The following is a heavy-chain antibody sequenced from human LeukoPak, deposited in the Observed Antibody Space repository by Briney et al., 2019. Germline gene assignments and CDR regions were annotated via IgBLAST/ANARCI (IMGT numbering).Heavy chain of an antibody. D-gene: IGHD3-22*01. CDR3: ARDPPEENYYDSSGYSFYFDY. J-gene: IGHJ4*02. CDR1: GFTFSDYY. Sequence: GGSLRLSCAASGFTFSDYYMSWLRQAPGKGLELVSYIISSGSTIYYADPVKGRFTISRDNAKNSLYLQMNSLRAEDTAVYYCARDPPEENYYDSSGYSFYFDYWGQGNLVTVSS. V-gene: IGHV3-11*04. CDR2: IISSGSTI.